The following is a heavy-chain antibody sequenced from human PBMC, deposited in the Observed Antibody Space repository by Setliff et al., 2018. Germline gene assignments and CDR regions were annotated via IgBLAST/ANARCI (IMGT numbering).Heavy chain of an antibody. V-gene: IGHV3-21*01. CDR3: ARGRGYYDSSGYYYGMDV. CDR2: ISSSSSYI. CDR1: GFTFSSYA. Sequence: GGSLRLSCAASGFTFSSYAMTWVRQAPGKGLEWVSSISSSSSYIYYADSVKGRFTISRDNAKNSLYLQMNSLRAEDTAVYYCARGRGYYDSSGYYYGMDVWGQGTTVTVSS. D-gene: IGHD3-22*01. J-gene: IGHJ6*02.